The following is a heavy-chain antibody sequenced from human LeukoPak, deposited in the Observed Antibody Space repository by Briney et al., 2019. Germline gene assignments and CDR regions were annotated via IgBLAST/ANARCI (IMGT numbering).Heavy chain of an antibody. J-gene: IGHJ4*02. CDR2: IYHSGST. CDR1: GGSISSSSYY. V-gene: IGHV4-39*07. D-gene: IGHD3-3*01. CDR3: ARGNPAYDFWSGYYPPPGSAFDY. Sequence: PSETLSLTCTVSGGSISSSSYYWGWIRQPPGKGLEWIGSIYHSGSTYYNPSLKSRVTMPVDTSKNQFSLKLSSVTAADTAVYYCARGNPAYDFWSGYYPPPGSAFDYWGQGTLVTVSS.